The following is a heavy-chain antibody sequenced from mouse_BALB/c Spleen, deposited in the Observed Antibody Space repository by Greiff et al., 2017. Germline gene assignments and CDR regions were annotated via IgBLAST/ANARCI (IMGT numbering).Heavy chain of an antibody. CDR1: GYTFTSYT. CDR3: SRYDFYPMDA. CDR2: INPSSGYT. Sequence: VQLQQSAAELARPGASVKMSCKASGYTFTSYTMHWVKQRPGQGLEWIGYINPSSGYTEYNQKLKDKTTLTADKSSSTAYMQLSSLTSEDSAVFYCSRYDFYPMDAWGQGTSATVPS. J-gene: IGHJ4*01. V-gene: IGHV1-4*02.